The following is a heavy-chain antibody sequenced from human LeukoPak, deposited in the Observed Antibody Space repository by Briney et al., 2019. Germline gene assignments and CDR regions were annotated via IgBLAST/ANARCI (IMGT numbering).Heavy chain of an antibody. CDR1: GASISSYY. D-gene: IGHD2-21*02. J-gene: IGHJ3*02. CDR3: ARGGAYCGGDCYSDDAFDI. CDR2: IYTSGST. Sequence: PSETLSLACTVSGASISSYYWSWLRQPAGKGLEWIGRIYTSGSTNYNPSLKSRVTISVDTSKNQFSLKLSSVTAADTAVYYCARGGAYCGGDCYSDDAFDIWGQGTMVTVSA. V-gene: IGHV4-4*07.